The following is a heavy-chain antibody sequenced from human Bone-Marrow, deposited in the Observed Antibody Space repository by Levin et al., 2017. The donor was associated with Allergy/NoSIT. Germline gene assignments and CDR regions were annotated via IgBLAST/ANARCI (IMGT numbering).Heavy chain of an antibody. D-gene: IGHD1-26*01. V-gene: IGHV1-2*02. Sequence: ASVKVSCKPSGYTFTGYYIHWVRQAPGQGLEWMGWIIPNTGGTNYAQKFQGRVTMTRDTSITTAYMALNRLTSDDTAVYYCARDAELGRYSGYFDYWGQGNLVTVSS. CDR2: IIPNTGGT. CDR1: GYTFTGYY. J-gene: IGHJ4*02. CDR3: ARDAELGRYSGYFDY.